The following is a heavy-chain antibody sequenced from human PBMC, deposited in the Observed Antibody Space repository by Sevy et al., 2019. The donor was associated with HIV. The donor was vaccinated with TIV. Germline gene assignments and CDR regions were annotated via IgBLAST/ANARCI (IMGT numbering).Heavy chain of an antibody. CDR1: GFTFSDYY. CDR3: AREFEYSSSGNWIDP. Sequence: GGSLRLSCAASGFTFSDYYMSWIRQAPGKGLEWVSYISSSGSTICYADSVKGRFTISRDNAKNSLYLQMNSLRAEDTSVYYCAREFEYSSSGNWIDPWGQGTLVTVSS. CDR2: ISSSGSTI. J-gene: IGHJ5*02. V-gene: IGHV3-11*01. D-gene: IGHD6-6*01.